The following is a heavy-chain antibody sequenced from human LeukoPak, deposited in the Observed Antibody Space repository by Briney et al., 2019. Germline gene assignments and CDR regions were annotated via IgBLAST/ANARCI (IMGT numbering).Heavy chain of an antibody. J-gene: IGHJ4*02. CDR3: ARDCSGGSCYSFDY. CDR2: IYYSGST. Sequence: SETLSLTCTVSGGSISSYHWSWIRQPPGKGLEWIGHIYYSGSTNYNPSLKSRVTISVDKSKNQFSLKLSSVTAADTAVYYCARDCSGGSCYSFDYWGQGTLVTVSS. V-gene: IGHV4-59*12. D-gene: IGHD2-15*01. CDR1: GGSISSYH.